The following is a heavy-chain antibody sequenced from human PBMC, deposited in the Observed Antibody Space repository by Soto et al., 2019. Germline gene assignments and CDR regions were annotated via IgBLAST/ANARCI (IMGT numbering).Heavy chain of an antibody. D-gene: IGHD1-7*01. CDR2: IIPIFGTA. J-gene: IGHJ6*02. Sequence: GXSVKVACKASGGPFISYAIIWVRQAPGQGLEWMGGIIPIFGTANYAQKFQGRVTITADESTSTAYMELSSLRSEDTAVYYCARGSITGTKLLYYYGMDVWGQGTTVTVSS. V-gene: IGHV1-69*01. CDR1: GGPFISYA. CDR3: ARGSITGTKLLYYYGMDV.